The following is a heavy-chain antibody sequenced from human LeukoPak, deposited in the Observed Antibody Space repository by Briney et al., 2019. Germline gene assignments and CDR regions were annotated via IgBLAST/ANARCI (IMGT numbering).Heavy chain of an antibody. CDR2: IYYSGST. J-gene: IGHJ6*03. CDR3: ARDRGDMDV. V-gene: IGHV4-59*12. CDR1: GGSISSYY. Sequence: SETLSLTCTVSGGSISSYYWSWIRQPPGKGLEWIGYIYYSGSTNYNPSLKSRVTISVDTSKDQFSLKLSSVTAADTAVYYCARDRGDMDVWGKGTTVTVSS.